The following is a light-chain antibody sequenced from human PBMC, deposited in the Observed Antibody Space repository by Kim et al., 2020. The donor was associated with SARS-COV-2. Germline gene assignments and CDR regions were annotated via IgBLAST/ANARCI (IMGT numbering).Light chain of an antibody. J-gene: IGKJ4*01. CDR2: DAS. CDR1: QCVSSN. V-gene: IGKV3-11*01. CDR3: QQRSNWPLLT. Sequence: IVLTQSPATLSLSPGERATLSCRASQCVSSNLAWYQQKFGQAPSLLIYDASNRATGIPARFSGSGSGTDFTLTISSLEPEDFAIYYWQQRSNWPLLTFGRGTKVDIK.